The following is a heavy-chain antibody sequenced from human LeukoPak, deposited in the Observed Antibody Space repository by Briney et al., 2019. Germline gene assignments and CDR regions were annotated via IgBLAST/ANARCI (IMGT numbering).Heavy chain of an antibody. Sequence: PGRSLRLSCAASGFTFSSYGMHWVRQAPGKGLEWVAVISYDGSNKYYADSVKGRFTISRDNSKNTLYLQMNSLRAEDTAVYYCAKAVSYSSSWYVPAYYFDYWGQGTLVTVSS. CDR3: AKAVSYSSSWYVPAYYFDY. CDR1: GFTFSSYG. CDR2: ISYDGSNK. V-gene: IGHV3-30*18. D-gene: IGHD6-13*01. J-gene: IGHJ4*02.